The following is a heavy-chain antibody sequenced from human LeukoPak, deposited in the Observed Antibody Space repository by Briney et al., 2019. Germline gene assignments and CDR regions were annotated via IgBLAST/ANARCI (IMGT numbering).Heavy chain of an antibody. J-gene: IGHJ6*04. Sequence: GGSLRLSCAASGFTFSSYWMSWVRQAPGQGLEWVANIKQEGSEKYYVESVKVRFTISRDNTKNSLYLQMNSLRAEDTAVYYCAELGITMIGGVWGKGTTVTISS. CDR1: GFTFSSYW. V-gene: IGHV3-7*01. CDR2: IKQEGSEK. D-gene: IGHD3-10*02. CDR3: AELGITMIGGV.